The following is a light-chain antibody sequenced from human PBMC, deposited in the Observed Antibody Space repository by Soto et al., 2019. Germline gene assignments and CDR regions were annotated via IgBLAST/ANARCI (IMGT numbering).Light chain of an antibody. CDR3: CSYTSSTSLI. CDR1: SSDIGGYKY. J-gene: IGLJ2*01. Sequence: QSVLTQPASVSGSPGQSITISCTGTSSDIGGYKYVSWYQQHPDKVPKLLIYDVNNRPSGVSDRFSGSKSGNTASLTISGLQAEDEAEYYCCSYTSSTSLIFGGGTKLTVL. CDR2: DVN. V-gene: IGLV2-14*03.